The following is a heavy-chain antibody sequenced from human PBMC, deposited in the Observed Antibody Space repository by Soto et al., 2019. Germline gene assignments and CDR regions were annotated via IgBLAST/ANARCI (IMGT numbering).Heavy chain of an antibody. CDR3: ATLLDAFDL. CDR1: GFTFSTYV. V-gene: IGHV3-33*01. CDR2: TWYDESNK. J-gene: IGHJ3*01. Sequence: GGSLRLSSAASGFTFSTYVMHWVRQAQGKRLEWVAVTWYDESNKYYAESVKGRFTVSRDNSKNTLYLQMNSLRAEDTALYYCATLLDAFDLWGQGTMVTVS.